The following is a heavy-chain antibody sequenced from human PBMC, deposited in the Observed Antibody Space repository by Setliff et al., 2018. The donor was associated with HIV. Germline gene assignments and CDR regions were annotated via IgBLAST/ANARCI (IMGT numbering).Heavy chain of an antibody. CDR1: GFPFSSHG. CDR2: IQYDGNTK. Sequence: GESLKISCVPSGFPFSSHGMHWVRQAAGKGLEWIAFIQYDGNTKEYAESVRGRFTISRDNSKNTLFLQMNSLTVGDTAVYYCLTDERPGSGWGGSWGQGTLVTVSS. CDR3: LTDERPGSGWGGS. V-gene: IGHV3-30*02. D-gene: IGHD6-19*01. J-gene: IGHJ5*02.